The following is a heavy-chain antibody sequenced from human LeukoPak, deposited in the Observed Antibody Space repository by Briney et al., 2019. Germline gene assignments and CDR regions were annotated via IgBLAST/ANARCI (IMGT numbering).Heavy chain of an antibody. CDR1: GYTFTGYY. Sequence: ASVKVSCKASGYTFTGYYMHWVRQAPGQGLEWMGRINPNSGGTNYAQKFQGRVTMTRDTSISTAYMELSRLRSDDTAVYYCARGVFRYQLPDFDYWGQGTLVTVSS. D-gene: IGHD2-2*01. V-gene: IGHV1-2*06. CDR3: ARGVFRYQLPDFDY. CDR2: INPNSGGT. J-gene: IGHJ4*02.